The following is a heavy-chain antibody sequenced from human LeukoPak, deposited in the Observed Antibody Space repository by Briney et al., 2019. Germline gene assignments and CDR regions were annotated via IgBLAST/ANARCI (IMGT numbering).Heavy chain of an antibody. V-gene: IGHV1-18*01. J-gene: IGHJ6*03. CDR2: ISTYNGNT. D-gene: IGHD2-2*02. Sequence: ASVKVSCKASGYTFTSYGISWVRQAPGQGLEWMGWISTYNGNTNYAQKLQGRVTMTIDTSTSTAYMELRSLRSDDTAVYYCARGRYCSSTSCYKVYYYYMDVWGKGTTVTVSS. CDR3: ARGRYCSSTSCYKVYYYYMDV. CDR1: GYTFTSYG.